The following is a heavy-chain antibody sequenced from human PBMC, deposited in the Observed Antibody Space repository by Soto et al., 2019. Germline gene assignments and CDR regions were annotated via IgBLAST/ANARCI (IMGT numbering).Heavy chain of an antibody. CDR2: IIPIFGTA. D-gene: IGHD3-22*01. CDR1: GGTFSSYA. V-gene: IGHV1-69*13. Sequence: GASVKVSCKASGGTFSSYAISWVRQAPGQGLEWMGGIIPIFGTANYAQKFQGRVTITADESTSTAYMELSSLRSEDTAVYYCARGLNYYDSSGYLCCWGQGTLVTVSS. CDR3: ARGLNYYDSSGYLCC. J-gene: IGHJ4*02.